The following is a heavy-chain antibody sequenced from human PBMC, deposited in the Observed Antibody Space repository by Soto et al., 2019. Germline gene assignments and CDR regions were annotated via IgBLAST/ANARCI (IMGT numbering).Heavy chain of an antibody. CDR2: IYYSGSA. CDR1: GGSISSGGYS. V-gene: IGHV4-30-2*03. J-gene: IGHJ4*02. Sequence: SETLSLTCSVSGGSISSGGYSWNWIRQPLGKGLEWIGYIYYSGSAHYNPSLKSRVTISVDTSKNQFSLKMTSVTAADTAVYYCARRITYGNTFNYWGQGTLVTVSS. CDR3: ARRITYGNTFNY. D-gene: IGHD4-17*01.